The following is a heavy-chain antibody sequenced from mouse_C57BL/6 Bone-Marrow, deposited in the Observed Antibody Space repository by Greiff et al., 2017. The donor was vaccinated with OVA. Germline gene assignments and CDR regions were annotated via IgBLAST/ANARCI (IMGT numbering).Heavy chain of an antibody. Sequence: VQLQQSGAELVKPGASVKMSCKASGYTFTTYPIEWMKQNHGKSLEWIGNFHPYNDDTKYNEKFKGKATLTVEKSSSTVYLELSRLKSDDCAVYYCARGGYYGYHWFAYWGQGTLVTVYA. J-gene: IGHJ3*01. CDR3: ARGGYYGYHWFAY. V-gene: IGHV1-47*01. CDR2: FHPYNDDT. D-gene: IGHD2-2*01. CDR1: GYTFTTYP.